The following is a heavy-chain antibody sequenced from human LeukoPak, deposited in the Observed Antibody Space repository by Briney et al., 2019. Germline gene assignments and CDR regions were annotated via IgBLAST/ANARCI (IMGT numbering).Heavy chain of an antibody. J-gene: IGHJ4*02. CDR3: TRTQAGYSSGWSIDY. V-gene: IGHV4-4*02. CDR2: IHHSGST. CDR1: GGSISSNNW. Sequence: SETLSLTCAVSGGSISSNNWWSWVRQPPGKGLEWIGEIHHSGSTNYNPSLKSRVTISVHTSKNQFSLKLSSVTAADTAVYYCTRTQAGYSSGWSIDYWGQGTLVTVSS. D-gene: IGHD6-19*01.